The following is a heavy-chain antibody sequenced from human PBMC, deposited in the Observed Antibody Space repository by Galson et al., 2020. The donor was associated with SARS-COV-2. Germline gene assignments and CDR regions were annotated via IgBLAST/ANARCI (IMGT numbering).Heavy chain of an antibody. J-gene: IGHJ5*02. CDR1: GFTFSSYA. CDR2: ITTSGTST. CDR3: AKARVTAAVKWFDP. V-gene: IGHV3-23*01. D-gene: IGHD2-2*01. Sequence: TGGSLRLSCAASGFTFSSYAMSWVRQAPGRRLEWVSTITTSGTSTYYADSVKGRFTISRDTSKNTLYLQMNSLRAEDTAVYYCAKARVTAAVKWFDPWGQGTLVIVS.